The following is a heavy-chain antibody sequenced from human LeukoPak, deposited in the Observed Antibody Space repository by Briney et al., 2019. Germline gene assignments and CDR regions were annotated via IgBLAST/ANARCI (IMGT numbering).Heavy chain of an antibody. D-gene: IGHD6-13*01. CDR2: INHSGST. CDR3: ARAFTYSSSWYRGYAEYFQH. Sequence: SETLSLTCAVYGGSFSGYYWSWIRQPPGKGLEWIGEINHSGSTNYNPSLKSRVTISVDTSKNQFSLKLSSVTAADTAVYYCARAFTYSSSWYRGYAEYFQHWGQGTLVTVSS. J-gene: IGHJ1*01. CDR1: GGSFSGYY. V-gene: IGHV4-34*01.